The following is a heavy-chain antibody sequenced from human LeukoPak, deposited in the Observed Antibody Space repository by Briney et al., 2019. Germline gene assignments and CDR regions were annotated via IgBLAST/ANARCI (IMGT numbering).Heavy chain of an antibody. CDR1: GYTFTRYY. J-gene: IGHJ4*02. D-gene: IGHD5-12*01. CDR2: INPNSGGT. CDR3: ARGVDSGYPYFDH. V-gene: IGHV1-2*02. Sequence: GASVKVSCKAFGYTFTRYYMHWVRQAPGQALEWMGRINPNSGGTNSAQKFQGRVTMTRDTSISTAYMELSRLRSDDTAMYYCARGVDSGYPYFDHWGQGTLVTVSS.